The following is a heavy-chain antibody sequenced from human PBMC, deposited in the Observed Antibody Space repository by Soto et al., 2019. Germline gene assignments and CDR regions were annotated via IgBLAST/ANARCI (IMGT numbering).Heavy chain of an antibody. Sequence: EVQLVESGGGLVQPGGSLRLSCAASGFTFSSYSMNWVRQAPGKGLEWVSYISSSSSSKYYTDSVKGRFTISRDNAKNSLYVQMNSLRDEDTAVYYCAASLYGSGLSFDYWGQGTLVTVSS. CDR3: AASLYGSGLSFDY. CDR2: ISSSSSSK. J-gene: IGHJ4*02. D-gene: IGHD3-10*01. CDR1: GFTFSSYS. V-gene: IGHV3-48*02.